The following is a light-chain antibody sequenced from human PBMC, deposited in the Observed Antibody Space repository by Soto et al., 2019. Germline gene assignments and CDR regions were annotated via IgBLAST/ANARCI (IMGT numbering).Light chain of an antibody. CDR3: HQYNSSPWT. CDR1: QSISGW. CDR2: KAS. J-gene: IGKJ1*01. V-gene: IGKV1-5*03. Sequence: DIQMTQSPSTVSASEGDRVTIACRASQSISGWLAWYQQKPGKAPKLLIYKASSLKSGVPSRFSGSGSGTEFTLTISSLLPDDFATYYCHQYNSSPWTFGQGNKVEV.